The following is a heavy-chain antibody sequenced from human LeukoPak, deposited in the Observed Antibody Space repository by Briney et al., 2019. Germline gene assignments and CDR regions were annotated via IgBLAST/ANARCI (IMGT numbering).Heavy chain of an antibody. D-gene: IGHD3-3*01. Sequence: SETLSLTCAVYGGSFSGYYWSWIRQPPGKGLEWIGEINHSGSTNYNPSLKSRVTISVDTSKNQFSLKLSSVTAADTAVYYCARAFYDFWSGSLYPYYLDYWGQGTLVTVSS. J-gene: IGHJ4*02. CDR3: ARAFYDFWSGSLYPYYLDY. V-gene: IGHV4-34*01. CDR1: GGSFSGYY. CDR2: INHSGST.